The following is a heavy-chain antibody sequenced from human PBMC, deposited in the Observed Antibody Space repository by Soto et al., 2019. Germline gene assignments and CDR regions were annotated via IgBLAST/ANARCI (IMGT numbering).Heavy chain of an antibody. V-gene: IGHV1-46*01. CDR2: INPHGGST. D-gene: IGHD3-3*01. CDR1: GDTFTSYY. Sequence: ASVKVSCKAPGDTFTSYYLNWVRQAPGKGLEWMGVINPHGGSTKYAQKFQGRITMTRETSRSTVYMELSSLRSDDTAIYYCARSSGGNFGIIIEGSNWFDPWGQGTLVTVSS. J-gene: IGHJ5*02. CDR3: ARSSGGNFGIIIEGSNWFDP.